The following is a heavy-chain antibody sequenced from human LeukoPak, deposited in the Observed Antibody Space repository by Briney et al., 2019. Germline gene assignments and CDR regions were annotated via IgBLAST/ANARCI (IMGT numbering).Heavy chain of an antibody. Sequence: GGSLRLSCAASGFAFSSYAMSWVRQAPGKGLEWVSAISGSGGSTYYADSVKGRFSISRDNSKNTLYLQMNSLRAEDTAVYYCAKGHRRYCSGGSCPGNEFYYFDYWGQGTLVTVPS. CDR1: GFAFSSYA. CDR3: AKGHRRYCSGGSCPGNEFYYFDY. D-gene: IGHD2-15*01. CDR2: ISGSGGST. J-gene: IGHJ4*02. V-gene: IGHV3-23*01.